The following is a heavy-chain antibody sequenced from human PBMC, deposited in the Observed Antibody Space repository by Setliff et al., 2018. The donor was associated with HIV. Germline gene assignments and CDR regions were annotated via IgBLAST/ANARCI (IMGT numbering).Heavy chain of an antibody. CDR3: ARDAGRSCEVGCWYFDL. CDR2: LFYSGRT. Sequence: PSETLSLTCTVAGGSISDISYYWGWIRQPPGEGLEWIGRLFYSGRTYYNPSLKGRVTVAVDTPKNQCSLKLNSVTAADTAVYYCARDAGRSCEVGCWYFDLWGRGSLVTVSS. J-gene: IGHJ2*01. V-gene: IGHV4-39*07. CDR1: GGSISDISYY. D-gene: IGHD6-13*01.